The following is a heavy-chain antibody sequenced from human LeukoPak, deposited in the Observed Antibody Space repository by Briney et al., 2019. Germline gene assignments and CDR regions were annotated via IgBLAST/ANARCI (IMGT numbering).Heavy chain of an antibody. Sequence: ASVKVSCKVSGDTLTELSMHWVRQAPGKGLEWMGGFDPEDGETIYAQKFQGRVTMTEDTSTDTAYMELSSLRSEDTAVYYCVTAIPTGVYGNYAGYYYYYMDVWGKGTTVTVSS. CDR1: GDTLTELS. V-gene: IGHV1-24*01. J-gene: IGHJ6*03. CDR2: FDPEDGET. CDR3: VTAIPTGVYGNYAGYYYYYMDV. D-gene: IGHD4-11*01.